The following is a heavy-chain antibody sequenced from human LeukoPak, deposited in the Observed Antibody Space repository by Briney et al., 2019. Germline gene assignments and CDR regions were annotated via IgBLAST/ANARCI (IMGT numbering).Heavy chain of an antibody. D-gene: IGHD4-17*01. CDR3: AREVKSGALDI. CDR2: IYSGGST. Sequence: GGSLRLSCAASGFTVSSNYMSWVRQAPGKGLEWVSVIYSGGSTYYADSVKGRFTISRDNSKNTLYLQMNSPRAEDTAVYYCAREVKSGALDIWGQGTMVTVSS. V-gene: IGHV3-53*01. CDR1: GFTVSSNY. J-gene: IGHJ3*02.